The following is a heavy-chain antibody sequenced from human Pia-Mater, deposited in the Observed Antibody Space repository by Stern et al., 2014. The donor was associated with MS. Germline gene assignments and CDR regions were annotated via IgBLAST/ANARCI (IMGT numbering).Heavy chain of an antibody. Sequence: EVQLEESGGGLAQPGGSLRLSCAGSGFTFSDYAMSWVRQAPGTGLEWVSGISGSGGSTYYAASVQGRFNISRDKSMDTMYLQMSSLRVDDTAVYYCAKGSRIVGSTEFDSWGQGTLVTVSS. CDR3: AKGSRIVGSTEFDS. V-gene: IGHV3-23*04. D-gene: IGHD1-26*01. J-gene: IGHJ4*02. CDR1: GFTFSDYA. CDR2: ISGSGGST.